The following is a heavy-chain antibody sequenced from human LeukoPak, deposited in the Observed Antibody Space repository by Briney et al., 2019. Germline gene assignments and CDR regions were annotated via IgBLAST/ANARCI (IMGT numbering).Heavy chain of an antibody. J-gene: IGHJ4*02. CDR1: GFTFSSYA. D-gene: IGHD6-13*01. V-gene: IGHV3-30-3*01. Sequence: GGSLRLSCAASGFTFSSYAMHWVRQAPGKGLEWVAVISYDGSNKYYADSVMGRFTISRDNSKNTLYLQMNSLRAEDTAVYYCAREPLAAAAIYFDYWGQGTLVTVSS. CDR2: ISYDGSNK. CDR3: AREPLAAAAIYFDY.